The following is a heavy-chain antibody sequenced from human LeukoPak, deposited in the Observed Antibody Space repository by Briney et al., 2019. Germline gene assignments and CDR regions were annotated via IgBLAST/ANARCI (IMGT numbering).Heavy chain of an antibody. J-gene: IGHJ3*02. Sequence: TGGSLRLSCAASRFTFSNYAMSWVRQAPGKGLEWVSAISGSGGSTYYADSVKGRFTISRDNSKNTLYLQMNSLRAEDTAIYYCASLSGFADAFDIWGQGTMVTVSS. D-gene: IGHD3-9*01. CDR2: ISGSGGST. CDR3: ASLSGFADAFDI. V-gene: IGHV3-23*01. CDR1: RFTFSNYA.